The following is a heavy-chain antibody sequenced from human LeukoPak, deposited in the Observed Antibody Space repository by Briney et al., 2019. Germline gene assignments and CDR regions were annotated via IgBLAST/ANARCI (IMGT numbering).Heavy chain of an antibody. CDR2: ISGSGGST. V-gene: IGHV3-23*01. D-gene: IGHD1-1*01. J-gene: IGHJ4*02. CDR3: AKDYMAGTTSLDY. Sequence: GGSLRLSCAASGFTFSSYWMSWVRQAPGKGLEWVSAISGSGGSTYYADSVKGRFTISRDNSKNTLYLQMNSLRAEDTAVYYCAKDYMAGTTSLDYWGQGTLVTVSS. CDR1: GFTFSSYW.